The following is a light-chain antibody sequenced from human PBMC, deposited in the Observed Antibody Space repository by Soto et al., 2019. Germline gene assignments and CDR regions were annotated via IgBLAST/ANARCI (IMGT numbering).Light chain of an antibody. CDR1: SSDVDAYDY. CDR2: NVS. Sequence: QSALTQPASVSGSPGESITISCSGTSSDVDAYDYVSWYQQHPGKAPKLIIYNVSNRPSGVSNRFSGSKSVNTASLTISGLQAEDEADYYCTSYTSSSTHVFGTGTKLTVL. V-gene: IGLV2-14*03. J-gene: IGLJ1*01. CDR3: TSYTSSSTHV.